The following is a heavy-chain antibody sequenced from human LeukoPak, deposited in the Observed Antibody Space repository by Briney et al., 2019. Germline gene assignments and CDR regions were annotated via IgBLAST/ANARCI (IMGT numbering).Heavy chain of an antibody. CDR2: IGGSGGST. J-gene: IGHJ4*02. Sequence: GGSLRLSCAASGFTFSSYAMSWVRQAPGKGLEWVSSIGGSGGSTDYADSVKGRFTISRDNSKNTLYLQMNSLRAEGTAVYYCAKVETAAAATLRGFDYWGQGTLVTVSS. V-gene: IGHV3-23*01. CDR3: AKVETAAAATLRGFDY. D-gene: IGHD6-13*01. CDR1: GFTFSSYA.